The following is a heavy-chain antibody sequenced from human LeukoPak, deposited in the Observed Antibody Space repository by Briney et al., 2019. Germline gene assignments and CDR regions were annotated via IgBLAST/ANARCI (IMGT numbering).Heavy chain of an antibody. J-gene: IGHJ4*02. D-gene: IGHD2-2*01. CDR3: ARNDIVVVPAAPFDY. V-gene: IGHV3-30-3*01. CDR1: GFTFSSYA. Sequence: HPGRSLRLSCAASGFTFSSYAMHWVRQAPGKGLEWVAVISYDGSNKYYADSVKGRFTISRDNSKNTLYLQMNSLRAEDTAVYYCARNDIVVVPAAPFDYWGQGTLVTVPS. CDR2: ISYDGSNK.